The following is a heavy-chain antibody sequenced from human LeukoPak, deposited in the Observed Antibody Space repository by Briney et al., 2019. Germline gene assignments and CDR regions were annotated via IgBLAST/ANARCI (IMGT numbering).Heavy chain of an antibody. CDR1: GFTFSGSA. J-gene: IGHJ4*02. CDR3: TTVGARGFWYFDY. CDR2: IRSKANSYAT. Sequence: GGSLRLSCAASGFTFSGSAMHWVRQASGKGLEWVGRIRSKANSYATAYAASVKGRFTISRDDSKNTAYLQMNSLKTEDTAVYYCTTVGARGFWYFDYWGQGTLVTVSS. V-gene: IGHV3-73*01. D-gene: IGHD1-26*01.